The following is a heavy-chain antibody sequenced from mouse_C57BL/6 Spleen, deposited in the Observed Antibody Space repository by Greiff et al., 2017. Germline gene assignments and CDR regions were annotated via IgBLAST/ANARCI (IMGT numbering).Heavy chain of an antibody. D-gene: IGHD1-1*01. CDR3: ARERYYGSSPFAY. CDR2: INPGSGGT. V-gene: IGHV1-54*01. J-gene: IGHJ3*01. Sequence: VKVVESGAELVRPGTSVKVSCKASGYAFTNYLIEWVKQRPGQGLEWIGVINPGSGGTNYNEKFKGKATLTADKSSSTAYMQLSSLTSEDSAVYFCARERYYGSSPFAYWGQGTLVTVSA. CDR1: GYAFTNYL.